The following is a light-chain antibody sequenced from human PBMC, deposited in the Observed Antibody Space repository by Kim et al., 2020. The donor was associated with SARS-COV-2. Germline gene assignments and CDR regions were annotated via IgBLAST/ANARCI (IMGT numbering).Light chain of an antibody. CDR2: SNN. V-gene: IGLV1-44*01. CDR1: SSNIGSNN. Sequence: QSVLTQPPSASGTPGQRVTISCSGSSSNIGSNNVVWYQQLPGAAPNLLIYSNNQRPSGIPDRFSGSRSGTSASLAISGLQSGDEADYYCAVWDDSLKQGVIGVGTQLTVL. CDR3: AVWDDSLKQGV. J-gene: IGLJ3*02.